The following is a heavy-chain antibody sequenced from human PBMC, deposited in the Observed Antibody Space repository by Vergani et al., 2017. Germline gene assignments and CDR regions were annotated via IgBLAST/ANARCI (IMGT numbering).Heavy chain of an antibody. CDR1: GYTFINYY. V-gene: IGHV1-46*01. J-gene: IGHJ3*02. CDR3: AKPRDGRHEIDAFDI. D-gene: IGHD5-24*01. CDR2: INPSGGST. Sequence: QVQLVQSGAEVKKPGASVKVSCKASGYTFINYYIHWVRQAPGQGLEWMGIINPSGGSTSYAQKFQGRVTMTRDTSTSTVYMELSSLRSEDTAVYYCAKPRDGRHEIDAFDIWGQGTMVTVSS.